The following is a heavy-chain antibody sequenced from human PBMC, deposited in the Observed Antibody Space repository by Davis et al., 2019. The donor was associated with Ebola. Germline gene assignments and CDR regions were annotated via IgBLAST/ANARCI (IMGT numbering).Heavy chain of an antibody. D-gene: IGHD5-12*01. CDR1: GFTFSSYN. CDR2: ISSSSTFI. CDR3: ARVGYSGYDYDY. J-gene: IGHJ4*02. Sequence: GESLKISCAASGFTFSSYNMNWVRQAPGKGLEWVSSISSSSTFISYADSMKGRLTVSRDNAKNSLYLQMNSLRAEDTAVYYCARVGYSGYDYDYWGQGTLVTVSS. V-gene: IGHV3-21*01.